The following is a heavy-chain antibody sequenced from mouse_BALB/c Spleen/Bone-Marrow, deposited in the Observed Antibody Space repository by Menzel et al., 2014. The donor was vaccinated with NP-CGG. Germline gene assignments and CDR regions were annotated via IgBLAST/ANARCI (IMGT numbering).Heavy chain of an antibody. CDR3: TRSLINSGSRYFDY. CDR1: GYGFTNYL. CDR2: ISPGSGGT. Sequence: QVHVKQSGAELVRPGTSVKVSCKASGYGFTNYLTERVKQRPGQGLEWIGVISPGSGGTNYNEKFKGKASLTADKSSSTAYMQPHSLTSDDSAVYFCTRSLINSGSRYFDYWGQGTTLTGSS. V-gene: IGHV1-54*01. D-gene: IGHD1-1*01. J-gene: IGHJ2*01.